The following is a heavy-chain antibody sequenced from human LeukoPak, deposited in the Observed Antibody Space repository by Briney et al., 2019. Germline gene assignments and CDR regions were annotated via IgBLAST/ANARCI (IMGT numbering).Heavy chain of an antibody. D-gene: IGHD2-2*01. CDR2: ISYDGTNK. CDR1: GFTFSSYA. CDR3: ARAPNGVYCTSSSCHLDY. V-gene: IGHV3-30-3*01. Sequence: PGGSLRLSCAASGFTFSSYAIHWVRQAPGKGLEWVAVISYDGTNKYYADSVKGRFTISRDNSKNTLYLQMNGLRAEDTAVYYCARAPNGVYCTSSSCHLDYWGQGTLVTVCS. J-gene: IGHJ4*02.